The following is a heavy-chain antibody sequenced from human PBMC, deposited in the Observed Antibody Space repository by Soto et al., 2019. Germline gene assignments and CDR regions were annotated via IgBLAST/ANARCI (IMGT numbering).Heavy chain of an antibody. V-gene: IGHV1-58*02. CDR1: GFTFTSSA. D-gene: IGHD1-26*01. CDR2: IVVGSGNT. J-gene: IGHJ4*02. CDR3: AARALGAHDGFDY. Sequence: SVKVSCKASGFTFTSSAMQWVRQARGQRLEWIGWIVVGSGNTNYAQKFQERVTITRDMSTSTAYMELSSLRSEDTAVYYCAARALGAHDGFDYWGQGTLVTVSS.